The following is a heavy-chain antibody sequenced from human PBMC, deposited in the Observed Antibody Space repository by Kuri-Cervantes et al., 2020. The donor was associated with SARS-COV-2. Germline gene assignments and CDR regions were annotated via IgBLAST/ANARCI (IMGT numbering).Heavy chain of an antibody. D-gene: IGHD5-12*01. J-gene: IGHJ4*02. Sequence: SETLSLTCTVSGGSISSYYWSWIRQPPGKGLEWIGYIYYSGSTNYNPSLKSRVTISVDTSKNQFSLKLSSVTAADTAVYYCARDYEGGGYDYWGPGTLVTVSS. V-gene: IGHV4-59*12. CDR3: ARDYEGGGYDY. CDR2: IYYSGST. CDR1: GGSISSYY.